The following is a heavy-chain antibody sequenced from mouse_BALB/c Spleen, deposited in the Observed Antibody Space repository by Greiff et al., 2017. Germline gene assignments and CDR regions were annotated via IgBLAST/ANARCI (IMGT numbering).Heavy chain of an antibody. Sequence: VMLVESGPGLVAPSQSLSITCTVSGFSLTGYGVNWVRQPPGKGLEWLGMIWGDGSTDYNSALKSRLSISKDNSKSQVFLKMNSLQTDDTARYYCARLWLRRTPYFDYWGQGTTLTVSS. CDR1: GFSLTGYG. CDR3: ARLWLRRTPYFDY. D-gene: IGHD2-2*01. CDR2: IWGDGST. V-gene: IGHV2-6-7*01. J-gene: IGHJ2*01.